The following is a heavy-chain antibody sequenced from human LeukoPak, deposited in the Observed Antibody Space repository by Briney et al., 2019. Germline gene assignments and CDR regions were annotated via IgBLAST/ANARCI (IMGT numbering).Heavy chain of an antibody. CDR3: ARGRTCSRTNCYGESTFS. CDR1: GFTFSNYW. J-gene: IGHJ5*02. CDR2: IKQDGSEK. V-gene: IGHV3-7*01. Sequence: GGSLRLSCAASGFTFSNYWMSWVRQAPGKGLEWVANIKQDGSEKYYVDSVKGRFTISRDNARNSLDLQMNSLRAEDTAVYYCARGRTCSRTNCYGESTFSWGQGTLVTVSS. D-gene: IGHD2-2*01.